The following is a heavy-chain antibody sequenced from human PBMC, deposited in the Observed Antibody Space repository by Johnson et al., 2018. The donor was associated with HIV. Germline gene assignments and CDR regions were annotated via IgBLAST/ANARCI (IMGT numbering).Heavy chain of an antibody. CDR1: GFTFSSYG. CDR3: AKDLSYPKTRAFDI. Sequence: QVQLVESGGGVVQPGGSLRLSCAASGFTFSSYGMHWVRQAPGKGLEWVAFIRYDGSNKYYVDSVKGRFTISRDNSKNTLYLQMYSLRAEDTAVYYCAKDLSYPKTRAFDIWGQGTMVTVSS. V-gene: IGHV3-30*02. J-gene: IGHJ3*02. D-gene: IGHD2/OR15-2a*01. CDR2: IRYDGSNK.